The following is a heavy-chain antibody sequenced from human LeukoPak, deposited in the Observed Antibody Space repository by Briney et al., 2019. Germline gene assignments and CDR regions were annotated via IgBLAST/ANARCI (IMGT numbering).Heavy chain of an antibody. CDR2: INQDESEK. D-gene: IGHD4-17*01. V-gene: IGHV3-7*05. CDR1: GFTFNIYW. Sequence: PGGSLRLSCAASGFTFNIYWMSWVRQAPGKGLECVANINQDESEKYCVDSVKGRFTISRDNAKNSLYLHMNSLRAEDTAVYYCARDKAYGDSEDYWGQGTLVTVSS. J-gene: IGHJ4*02. CDR3: ARDKAYGDSEDY.